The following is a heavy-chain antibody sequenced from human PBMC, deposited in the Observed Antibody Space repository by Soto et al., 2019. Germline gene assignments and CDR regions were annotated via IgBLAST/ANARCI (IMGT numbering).Heavy chain of an antibody. D-gene: IGHD5-12*01. V-gene: IGHV3-23*01. CDR1: GFTFTSYA. CDR2: ISGSGGNK. Sequence: EVQLLESGGGLVQPGGSLRLSCVASGFTFTSYAMRWVRQAPGKGPEWVSSISGSGGNKYYVDSVKGRFTISRDNSKNTLYLQMNSLRAEDSALYYCARVLGAYGAFDIWGQGTMVTVS. CDR3: ARVLGAYGAFDI. J-gene: IGHJ3*02.